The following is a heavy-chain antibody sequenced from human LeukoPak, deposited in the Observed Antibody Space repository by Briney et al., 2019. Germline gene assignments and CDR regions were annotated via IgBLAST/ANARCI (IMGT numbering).Heavy chain of an antibody. CDR2: INPNSGGT. Sequence: ASVKVSCKASGYTFTGYYMHWVRQAPGQGLEWMGWINPNSGGTNYAQKFQGRVTMTRDTSISTAYMELSSLRSEDTAVYYCARDPSGPYYDILTGYYRASGGMDVWGQGTTVTVSS. CDR3: ARDPSGPYYDILTGYYRASGGMDV. D-gene: IGHD3-9*01. V-gene: IGHV1-2*02. CDR1: GYTFTGYY. J-gene: IGHJ6*02.